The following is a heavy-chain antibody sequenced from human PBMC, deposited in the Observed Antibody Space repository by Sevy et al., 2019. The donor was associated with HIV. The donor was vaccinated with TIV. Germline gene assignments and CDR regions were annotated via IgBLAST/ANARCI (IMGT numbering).Heavy chain of an antibody. CDR1: GFTFSSYS. CDR3: ARGYCVSTTCSGSS. Sequence: GGSLRLSCAASGFTFSSYSMNWVRQAPGKGLEWVSHISSSSSSIYYADSVKGRFTISRDNAKNSLYLKMNSLRAEDTAVYYCARGYCVSTTCSGSSWGQGTLVTVSS. CDR2: ISSSSSSI. V-gene: IGHV3-48*01. J-gene: IGHJ5*02. D-gene: IGHD2-2*01.